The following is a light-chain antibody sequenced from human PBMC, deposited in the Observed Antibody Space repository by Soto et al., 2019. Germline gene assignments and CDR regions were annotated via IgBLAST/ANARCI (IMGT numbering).Light chain of an antibody. V-gene: IGKV3-15*01. CDR1: QSVSSN. CDR3: QQYNNWPPMFT. CDR2: GAS. Sequence: EIVMTQAPATLSVSPGERATLSCRASQSVSSNLAWYQQKPSQAPRLLIYGASTRATGLPARFSGSGSGTELTITISSLQSEDFAVYYCQQYNNWPPMFTFGQVTKLESK. J-gene: IGKJ2*01.